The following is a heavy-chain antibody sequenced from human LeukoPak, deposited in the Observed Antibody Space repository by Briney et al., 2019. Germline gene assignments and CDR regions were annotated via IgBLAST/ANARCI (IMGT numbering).Heavy chain of an antibody. Sequence: PGGSLRLSCPTSGFAFGDFAMGWVRQPAGKGLEWVGFIRRRAYGGAAEYAASVKGRFIISRDDSKGIAYLQMNSLKTEDTAVSFCSRIGLVVFLNRGQGSRVIVSP. CDR1: GFAFGDFA. V-gene: IGHV3-49*04. CDR2: IRRRAYGGAA. CDR3: SRIGLVVFLN. D-gene: IGHD2/OR15-2a*01. J-gene: IGHJ4*02.